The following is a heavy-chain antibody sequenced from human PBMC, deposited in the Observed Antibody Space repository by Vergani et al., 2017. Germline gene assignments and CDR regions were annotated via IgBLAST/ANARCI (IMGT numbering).Heavy chain of an antibody. Sequence: QLQLQESDPGLVKPSETLSLTCTVSKNSISSRSHYWGWIRQSPGRGLEWIGSVYQSGNTFYNPSFKSRVTISVDTSNDQFSLRLASMAAADTAMYFCARQSAMIISQGHFDYWGQGVLVTVSS. V-gene: IGHV4-39*01. CDR3: ARQSAMIISQGHFDY. CDR1: KNSISSRSHY. CDR2: VYQSGNT. J-gene: IGHJ4*02. D-gene: IGHD5-18*01.